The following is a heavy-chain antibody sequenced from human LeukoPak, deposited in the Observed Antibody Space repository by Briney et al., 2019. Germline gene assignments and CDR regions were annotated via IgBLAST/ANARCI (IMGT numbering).Heavy chain of an antibody. CDR1: GGSISSSSYY. CDR2: IYYSGST. V-gene: IGHV4-39*01. Sequence: PSETLSLTCTVSGGSISSSSYYWGWIRQPPGKGLEWIGSIYYSGSTYYNPSLKSRVTISVDTSKNQFSLKLSSVTAADTAVYYCARLTMIVVGRLDYWGQGTLVTVSS. J-gene: IGHJ4*02. CDR3: ARLTMIVVGRLDY. D-gene: IGHD3-22*01.